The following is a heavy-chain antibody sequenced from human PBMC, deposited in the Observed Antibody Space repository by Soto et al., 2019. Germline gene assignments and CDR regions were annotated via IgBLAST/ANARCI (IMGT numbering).Heavy chain of an antibody. D-gene: IGHD2-15*01. CDR3: AREGYCSGGSCYALDY. V-gene: IGHV6-1*01. J-gene: IGHJ4*02. CDR1: GDSVSSNSAA. CDR2: TYYRSKWYN. Sequence: PSQTLSFTCAISGDSVSSNSAAWNWIRQSPSRGLEWLGRTYYRSKWYNDYAVSVKSRITINPDTSKNQFSLQLNSVTPEDTAVYYCAREGYCSGGSCYALDYWGQRTLVTVSS.